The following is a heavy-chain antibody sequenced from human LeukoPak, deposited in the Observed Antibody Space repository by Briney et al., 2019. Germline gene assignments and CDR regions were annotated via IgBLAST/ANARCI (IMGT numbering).Heavy chain of an antibody. Sequence: GASVKVSCKASGYTFTSYYMHWVRQAPGQGLEWMGWISAYNGNTNYAQKLQGRVTMTTDTSTSTAYMELRSLRSDDTAVYYCARVRLYSLSGSYFPCAYWGQGTLVTVSS. CDR3: ARVRLYSLSGSYFPCAY. CDR1: GYTFTSYY. J-gene: IGHJ4*02. V-gene: IGHV1-18*04. CDR2: ISAYNGNT. D-gene: IGHD1-26*01.